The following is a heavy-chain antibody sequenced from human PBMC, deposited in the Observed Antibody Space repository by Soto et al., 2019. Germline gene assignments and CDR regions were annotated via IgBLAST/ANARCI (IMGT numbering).Heavy chain of an antibody. CDR3: AKPVGALYYYYYGMDV. CDR1: GFTFSSYA. D-gene: IGHD1-26*01. V-gene: IGHV3-23*01. CDR2: ISGSGGST. J-gene: IGHJ6*02. Sequence: GGSLRLSCAASGFTFSSYAMSWVRQAPGKGLEWVSAISGSGGSTYYADSVKGRFTISRDNSKNTLYLQMNSLRAEDTAVYYCAKPVGALYYYYYGMDVWGQGTTVTVSS.